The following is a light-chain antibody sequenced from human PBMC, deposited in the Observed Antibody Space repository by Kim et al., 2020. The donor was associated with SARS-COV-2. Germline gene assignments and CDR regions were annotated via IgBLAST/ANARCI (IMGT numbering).Light chain of an antibody. CDR2: GAS. CDR1: QSVSSN. J-gene: IGKJ2*01. Sequence: SVPPGESATLSCRSSQSVSSNLAWYQQKPGQAPRLLIYGASTRATGIPARFSGSGSGTEFTLTISSLQSEDFAVYYCQQYNNWPYTFGQGTKLEI. V-gene: IGKV3-15*01. CDR3: QQYNNWPYT.